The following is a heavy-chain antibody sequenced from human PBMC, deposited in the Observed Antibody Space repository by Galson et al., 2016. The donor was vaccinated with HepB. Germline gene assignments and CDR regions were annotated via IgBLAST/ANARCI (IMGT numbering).Heavy chain of an antibody. CDR3: ARRTSSWYYFDY. D-gene: IGHD2-2*01. CDR2: IYYRGST. V-gene: IGHV4-59*08. J-gene: IGHJ4*02. Sequence: SETLSLTCTVSGDYITSYYWSWIRQPPGKGLEWLGYIYYRGSTNYNPSLKSRVPISVDTSKIHFTLKLSSVTAADTAVYYCARRTSSWYYFDYWGQGTLVTVSS. CDR1: GDYITSYY.